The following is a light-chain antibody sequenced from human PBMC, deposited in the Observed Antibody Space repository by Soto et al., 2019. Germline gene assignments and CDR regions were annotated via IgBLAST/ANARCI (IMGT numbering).Light chain of an antibody. V-gene: IGLV2-14*03. Sequence: QSVLTQPASVSGSPGQSTTISCTGTSSDIGFYNYVSWYQQHPGKAPKLMIYGVSDRPSGLSNRFSGSKSGNTASLTISGLQAEDEADYYCSSYTTDSTYVFGTGTKLTVL. CDR1: SSDIGFYNY. J-gene: IGLJ1*01. CDR2: GVS. CDR3: SSYTTDSTYV.